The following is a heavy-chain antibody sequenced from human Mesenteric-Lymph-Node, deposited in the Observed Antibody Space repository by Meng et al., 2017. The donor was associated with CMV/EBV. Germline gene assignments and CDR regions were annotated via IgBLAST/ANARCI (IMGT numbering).Heavy chain of an antibody. V-gene: IGHV3-11*04. Sequence: GESLKISCAASGFTFSDYYMSWIRQAPGKGLEWVSYISGSDSTIYYADSVKGRFTISRDNAKNSLYLQMNSLRDEDTAVYYCARSFFGSGSYYSQYWGQGTLVTVSS. D-gene: IGHD3-10*01. CDR3: ARSFFGSGSYYSQY. CDR2: ISGSDSTI. J-gene: IGHJ4*02. CDR1: GFTFSDYY.